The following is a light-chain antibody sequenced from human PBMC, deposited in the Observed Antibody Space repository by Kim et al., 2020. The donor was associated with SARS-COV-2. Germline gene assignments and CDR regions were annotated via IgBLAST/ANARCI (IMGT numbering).Light chain of an antibody. J-gene: IGLJ2*01. V-gene: IGLV1-44*01. CDR3: ASWDDSLNGLL. Sequence: GQGVTIACSGSSSNVGSNAVNWYQQLPGTAPKLLIYSNNQRPSWVPDRFSGSKSGTSASLAISGLQSEDEADYYCASWDDSLNGLLFGGGTQLTVL. CDR2: SNN. CDR1: SSNVGSNA.